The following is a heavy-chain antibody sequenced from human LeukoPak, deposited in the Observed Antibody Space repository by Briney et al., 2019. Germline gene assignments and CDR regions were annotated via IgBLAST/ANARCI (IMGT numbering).Heavy chain of an antibody. CDR3: AKGGYNERPWYFDY. V-gene: IGHV3-30*18. J-gene: IGHJ4*02. CDR2: ISFDGTNK. CDR1: GFTFSHYA. Sequence: GGALRLSSAASGFTFSHYAMHWVRQAPGKGLEWVAVISFDGTNKFYADSVKGRFTISRDNYKNALYLQMNSLRAGDTAVYYCAKGGYNERPWYFDYWGEGTLVTVSS. D-gene: IGHD5-18*01.